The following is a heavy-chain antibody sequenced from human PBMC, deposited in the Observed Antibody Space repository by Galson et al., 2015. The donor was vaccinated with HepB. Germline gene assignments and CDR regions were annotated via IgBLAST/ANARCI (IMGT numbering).Heavy chain of an antibody. V-gene: IGHV3-7*03. CDR2: IKQDGSEK. D-gene: IGHD6-13*01. Sequence: SLRLSCAASGFTFSSYWMSWVRQAPGKGLEWVANIKQDGSEKYYVDSVKGRFTISRDNAKNSLYLQMNSLRAEDTAVYYCAREVEPIAAAVAFDYWGQGTLVTVSS. J-gene: IGHJ4*02. CDR1: GFTFSSYW. CDR3: AREVEPIAAAVAFDY.